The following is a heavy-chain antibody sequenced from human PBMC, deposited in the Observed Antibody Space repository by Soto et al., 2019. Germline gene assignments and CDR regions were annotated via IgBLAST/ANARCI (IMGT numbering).Heavy chain of an antibody. J-gene: IGHJ5*02. D-gene: IGHD6-13*01. V-gene: IGHV4-4*02. Sequence: PSETLSLTCAVSGGSISRGDWWSWVRQPPGKGLEWIGGIYYTGITNYNPSLKSRLTISVDKSKNQFSLKLSSVTAADTAVYYCARRERAAGTDWWFDPWGQGTLVTVSS. CDR2: IYYTGIT. CDR3: ARRERAAGTDWWFDP. CDR1: GGSISRGDW.